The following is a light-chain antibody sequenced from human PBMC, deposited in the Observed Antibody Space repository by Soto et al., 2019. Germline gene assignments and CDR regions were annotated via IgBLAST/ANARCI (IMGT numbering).Light chain of an antibody. J-gene: IGLJ1*01. V-gene: IGLV2-14*01. Sequence: QSVLTQPASVSGSPGQSITISCTGTSSDVGGYNYVSWYQQHPGKAPKLMIYEVSNRPSGVSNRFSASKSGNAASLTISGLQAEDEADYFCCSFTTSGTLVFGTGTKLTVL. CDR2: EVS. CDR3: CSFTTSGTLV. CDR1: SSDVGGYNY.